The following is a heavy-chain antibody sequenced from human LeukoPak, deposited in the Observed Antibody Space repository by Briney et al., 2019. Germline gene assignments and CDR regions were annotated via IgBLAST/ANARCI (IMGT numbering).Heavy chain of an antibody. V-gene: IGHV3-48*01. J-gene: IGHJ3*02. CDR3: ASFAYFDRSGDVFDI. CDR2: INANSETI. D-gene: IGHD3-22*01. CDR1: RFTFSDFS. Sequence: GGSLRLSCAASRFTFSDFSMKWVRQAPGKGLEDIAYINANSETIRYADSVKGRFSISRDNAKNSLYLQMNSLRVEDTAVYYCASFAYFDRSGDVFDIWGQGTTVTVSS.